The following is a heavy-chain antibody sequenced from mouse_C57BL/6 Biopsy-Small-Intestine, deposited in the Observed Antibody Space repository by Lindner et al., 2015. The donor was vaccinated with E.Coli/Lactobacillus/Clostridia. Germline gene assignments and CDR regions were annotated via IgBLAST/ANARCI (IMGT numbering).Heavy chain of an antibody. V-gene: IGHV5-17*01. CDR1: GFTFSDYG. D-gene: IGHD2-3*01. Sequence: VQLQEVWGGLVKPGGSLKLSCAASGFTFSDYGMHWVRQAPEKGLEWVAYISSGSSTIYYADTVKGRFTISRDNAKNTLFLQMTSLRSEDTAMYYCARYDGYFDYWGQGTTLTVSS. CDR2: ISSGSSTI. CDR3: ARYDGYFDY. J-gene: IGHJ2*01.